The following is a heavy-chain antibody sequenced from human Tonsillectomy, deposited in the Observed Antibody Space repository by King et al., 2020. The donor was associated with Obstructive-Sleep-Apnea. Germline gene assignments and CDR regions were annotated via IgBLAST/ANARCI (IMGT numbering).Heavy chain of an antibody. J-gene: IGHJ4*02. Sequence: VQLVESGGGLVKPGGSLRLSCAASGFTFSSYSMNWVRQAPGKGLEWVSSISSSSSYIYYADSVKGRFTISRDNAKNSLYLQMNSLRAEDTAVYYCARAGGHCSGGSCYPHYWGQGTLVTVSS. CDR1: GFTFSSYS. CDR3: ARAGGHCSGGSCYPHY. CDR2: ISSSSSYI. D-gene: IGHD2-15*01. V-gene: IGHV3-21*01.